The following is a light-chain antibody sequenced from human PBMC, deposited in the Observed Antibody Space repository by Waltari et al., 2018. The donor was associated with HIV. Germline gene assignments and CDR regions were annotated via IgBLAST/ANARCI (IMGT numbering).Light chain of an antibody. CDR1: GTHIGSNY. CDR2: RNN. J-gene: IGLJ1*01. CDR3: ASWDDRLSGHV. V-gene: IGLV1-47*01. Sequence: QSVLTQPPSASDTPGQKINISCSGSGTHIGSNYVFWYQHFPGTAPKLLVYRNNHRPSGVPERFVGSRSGSSASLAITGLRSEDEAHYYCASWDDRLSGHVFGTGTAVSVL.